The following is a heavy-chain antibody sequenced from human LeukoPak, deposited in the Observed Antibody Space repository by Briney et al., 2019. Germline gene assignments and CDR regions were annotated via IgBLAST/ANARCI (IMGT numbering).Heavy chain of an antibody. V-gene: IGHV3-53*05. J-gene: IGHJ4*02. Sequence: GGSLRLSCAASGFTVSSNYMSWVRQAPGKGLEWVSVIYSGGSTYYADSVKGRFTISRDNSKNTLYLQMNSLRAEDTALYYCAKETIPVGGPNYFDYRGQGILVTVSS. CDR3: AKETIPVGGPNYFDY. CDR1: GFTVSSNY. D-gene: IGHD6-19*01. CDR2: IYSGGST.